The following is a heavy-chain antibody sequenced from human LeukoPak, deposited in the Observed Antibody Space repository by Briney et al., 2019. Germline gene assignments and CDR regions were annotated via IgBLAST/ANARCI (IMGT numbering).Heavy chain of an antibody. D-gene: IGHD5-18*01. CDR2: IYISGST. CDR3: ARDYTFPKPYGYNPIVFDS. CDR1: GASISSYY. Sequence: SSETLSLTCTVSGASISSYYWSWIRQPAGKGLEWIGRIYISGSTNYNPSLKSRVTMSVDTSKNQFSLKLSSVTAADTAVYYCARDYTFPKPYGYNPIVFDSWGQGTLVTVSS. V-gene: IGHV4-4*07. J-gene: IGHJ4*02.